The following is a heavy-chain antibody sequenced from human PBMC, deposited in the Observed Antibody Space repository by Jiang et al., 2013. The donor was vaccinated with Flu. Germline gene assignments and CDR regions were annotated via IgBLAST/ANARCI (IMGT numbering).Heavy chain of an antibody. V-gene: IGHV1-3*01. Sequence: GAEVKKPGASVKVSCKASGYIFSNYAMHWVRQAPGQRLEWMGWINEGDDYERDDYIKYSQEFQGRITITKDTSASTVYMELTSLRSEDTATYYCAISAFDYWGQGTLVTVSS. CDR3: AISAFDY. CDR2: INEGDDYERDDYI. D-gene: IGHD6-19*01. J-gene: IGHJ4*02. CDR1: GYIFSNYA.